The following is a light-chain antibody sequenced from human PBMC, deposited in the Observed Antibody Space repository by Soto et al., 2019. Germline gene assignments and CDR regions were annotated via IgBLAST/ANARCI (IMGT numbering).Light chain of an antibody. CDR2: GAS. CDR3: QQYGSSPPRT. CDR1: QSVSNDF. Sequence: EIVLTQSAGILSLSPGQRFTLSCRASQSVSNDFLAWYQQQPGQAPRLLIYGASTRATDVPDRFSGSGSGADFTLTISRLEPEDFAVYYCQQYGSSPPRTFGQGTKV. V-gene: IGKV3-20*01. J-gene: IGKJ1*01.